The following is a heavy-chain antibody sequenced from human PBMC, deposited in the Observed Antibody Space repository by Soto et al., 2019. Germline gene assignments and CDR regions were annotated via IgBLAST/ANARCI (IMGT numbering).Heavy chain of an antibody. V-gene: IGHV3-21*01. J-gene: IGHJ3*02. CDR2: ISSSSSYI. CDR1: GFTFSSYS. CDR3: ARAFLRYSQYAFDI. Sequence: GGSLRLSCAASGFTFSSYSMNWVRQAPGKGLEWVSSISSSSSYIYYADSVKGRFTISRDNAKNSLYLQMNSLRAEDTAVYYCARAFLRYSQYAFDIWGQGTMVTVSS. D-gene: IGHD4-17*01.